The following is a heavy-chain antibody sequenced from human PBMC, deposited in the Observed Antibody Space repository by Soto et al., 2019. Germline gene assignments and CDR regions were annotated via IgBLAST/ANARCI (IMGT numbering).Heavy chain of an antibody. J-gene: IGHJ4*01. D-gene: IGHD3-22*01. CDR1: GFTFSNYY. CDR3: AREGDGTTGYYQDY. Sequence: PGGSLRLSCAASGFTFSNYYMHWVRQALGKGLVWVSRVNSDESSTSYADSVKGRFTISRDNAKKTLYLQMNSLRAEDTAVYYCAREGDGTTGYYQDYWGHGTLVTVSS. V-gene: IGHV3-74*01. CDR2: VNSDESST.